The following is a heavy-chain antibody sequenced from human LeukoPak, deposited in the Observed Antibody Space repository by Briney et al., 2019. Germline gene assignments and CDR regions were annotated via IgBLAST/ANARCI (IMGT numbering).Heavy chain of an antibody. CDR3: ARVSGYCSGGACYSRRHFDH. Sequence: SETLSLTCAVYGGSFSGYYWSWIRQPPGKGLGWIGEINHSGSTNYNPSLKSRVTISVDTSKNQFSLKLSSVTAADTAVYYCARVSGYCSGGACYSRRHFDHWGQGTLVTVSS. CDR2: INHSGST. J-gene: IGHJ4*02. V-gene: IGHV4-34*01. CDR1: GGSFSGYY. D-gene: IGHD2-15*01.